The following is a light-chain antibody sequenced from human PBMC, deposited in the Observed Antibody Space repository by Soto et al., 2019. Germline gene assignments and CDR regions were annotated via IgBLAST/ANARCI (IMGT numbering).Light chain of an antibody. J-gene: IGKJ1*01. CDR2: GAS. Sequence: EIVMTQSPATLSVSPGERVSLSCRASQSVGTNLAWYQQKPGQAPRLLIFGASTRATGIPARFTGSGSGTEFILTITSLQSEDSAVYYCQEYNTWPWTFGQGTKVDIK. CDR1: QSVGTN. V-gene: IGKV3-15*01. CDR3: QEYNTWPWT.